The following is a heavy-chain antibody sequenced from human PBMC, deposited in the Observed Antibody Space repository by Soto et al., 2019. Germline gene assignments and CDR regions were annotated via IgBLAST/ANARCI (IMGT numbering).Heavy chain of an antibody. Sequence: RASVKVSCRASGYTFTDYYIQGVRQAPGQGLEYMGWISPKSGGEDHAQKLRGRVTMTRDTSVNPAYLHLSSLTSDDTAVCFCARRHRWYRCHLDYWGQGTMVTVSS. V-gene: IGHV1-2*02. D-gene: IGHD6-13*01. CDR2: ISPKSGGE. CDR1: GYTFTDYY. J-gene: IGHJ4*02. CDR3: ARRHRWYRCHLDY.